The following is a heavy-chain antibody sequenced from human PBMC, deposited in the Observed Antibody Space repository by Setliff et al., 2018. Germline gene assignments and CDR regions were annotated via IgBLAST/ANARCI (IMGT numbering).Heavy chain of an antibody. CDR3: ARDLIRWAAAVSDAFDI. J-gene: IGHJ3*02. Sequence: ASVKVSCKASGYTFSSYGISWVRQAPGQGLEWMGWISAYNGNTNYAQKFQVRVTMTTDTSTSTAYMELRSLRSDDTAVYYCARDLIRWAAAVSDAFDIWGQGTMVTVSS. V-gene: IGHV1-18*01. CDR1: GYTFSSYG. D-gene: IGHD2-2*01. CDR2: ISAYNGNT.